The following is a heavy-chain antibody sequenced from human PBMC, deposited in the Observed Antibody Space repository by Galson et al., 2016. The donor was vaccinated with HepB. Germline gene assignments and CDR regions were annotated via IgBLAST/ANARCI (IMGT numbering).Heavy chain of an antibody. D-gene: IGHD2-15*01. CDR1: GFTLNTYA. V-gene: IGHV3-23*01. CDR3: ARDPAAGYCGGANCYP. Sequence: SLRLSCAASGFTLNTYAMSWVRQAPGKGLEWVSTLTGNSASTSYADSVRGRFNVSRDDSTNTLYLQMNNLRAEDTALYYCARDPAAGYCGGANCYPWGQGTLVTVSS. CDR2: LTGNSAST. J-gene: IGHJ5*02.